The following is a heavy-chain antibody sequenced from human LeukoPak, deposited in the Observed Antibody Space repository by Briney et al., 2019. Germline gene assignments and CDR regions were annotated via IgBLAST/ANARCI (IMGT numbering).Heavy chain of an antibody. Sequence: SETLSLTCAVSGGSISSYYWSWIRQPPGKGLEWIGYIYYSGSTNYNPSLKSRVTISVDTSKNQFSLKLSSVTAADTAVYYCARGAYSSHWFDPWGQGTLVTVSS. V-gene: IGHV4-59*08. CDR1: GGSISSYY. J-gene: IGHJ5*02. CDR2: IYYSGST. CDR3: ARGAYSSHWFDP. D-gene: IGHD5-18*01.